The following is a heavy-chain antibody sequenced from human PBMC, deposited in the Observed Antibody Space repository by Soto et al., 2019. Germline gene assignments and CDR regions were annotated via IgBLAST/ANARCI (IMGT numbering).Heavy chain of an antibody. Sequence: SETLSLTCTVSGGSINSGGYSWTWIRQPPGKGLEWIGYIYHTGTTYYNPSLKSRVTISVDTSKNQFSLKLSSVTAADTAVYYCARSIDDWGQGTLVTVSS. CDR1: GGSINSGGYS. CDR2: IYHTGTT. V-gene: IGHV4-30-2*05. CDR3: ARSIDD. J-gene: IGHJ4*02.